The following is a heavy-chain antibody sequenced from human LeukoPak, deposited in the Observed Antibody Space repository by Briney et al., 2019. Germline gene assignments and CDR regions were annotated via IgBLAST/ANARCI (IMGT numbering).Heavy chain of an antibody. CDR2: FSGSGGST. V-gene: IGHV3-23*01. CDR3: ARETPRRGETRDGYR. D-gene: IGHD5-24*01. J-gene: IGHJ4*02. CDR1: GFTFSSYA. Sequence: GGSLRLSCAASGFTFSSYAMSWVRQAPGKGLEWVSAFSGSGGSTYYADSVKGRFTISRDNPKNLLFLQINSLRVEDTAVYYCARETPRRGETRDGYRWGQGTVVTVSS.